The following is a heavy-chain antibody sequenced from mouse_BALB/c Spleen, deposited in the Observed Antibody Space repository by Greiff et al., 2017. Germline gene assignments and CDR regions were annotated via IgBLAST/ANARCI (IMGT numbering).Heavy chain of an antibody. J-gene: IGHJ2*01. CDR2: IDPANGNT. D-gene: IGHD1-1*01. V-gene: IGHV14-3*02. CDR1: GFNIKDTY. CDR3: ASPITTVVADY. Sequence: VTLKVSGAELVKPGASVKLSCTASGFNIKDTYMHWVKQRPEQGLKWIGRIDPANGNTKYDPKFQGKATITADTSSNTAYLQLSSLTSEDTAVYYCASPITTVVADYWGQGTTLTVSS.